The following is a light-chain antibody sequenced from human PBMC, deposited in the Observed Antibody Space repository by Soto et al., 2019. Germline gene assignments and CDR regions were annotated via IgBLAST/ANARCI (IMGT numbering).Light chain of an antibody. V-gene: IGKV4-1*01. Sequence: DIVMTQSPDSLAVSLGERATINCKSSQSVLYSVNNENYLGWFQQRPGQPPKLLIYWASTRESGVPDRFSGSGSGKHLTLTRRSLQAEDVAVYFYQQYYVLPHTFGQRTRLQIK. CDR3: QQYYVLPHT. J-gene: IGKJ2*01. CDR1: QSVLYSVNNENY. CDR2: WAS.